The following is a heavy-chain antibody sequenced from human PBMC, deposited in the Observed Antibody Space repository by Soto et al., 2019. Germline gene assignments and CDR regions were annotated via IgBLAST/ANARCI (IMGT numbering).Heavy chain of an antibody. CDR3: AKDQALVAAGTCDY. CDR2: INAGNGNT. Sequence: ASVKVSSKASGYTFTSYAMHWVRQAPGQRLEWMGWINAGNGNTKYSQKFQGRVTITRGTSASTAYMELSSLRSEDTAVYYCAKDQALVAAGTCDYWGQGTLVTVSS. J-gene: IGHJ4*02. CDR1: GYTFTSYA. D-gene: IGHD6-13*01. V-gene: IGHV1-3*01.